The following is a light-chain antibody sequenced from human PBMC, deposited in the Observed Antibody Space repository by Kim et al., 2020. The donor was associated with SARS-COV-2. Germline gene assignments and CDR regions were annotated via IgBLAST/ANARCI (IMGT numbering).Light chain of an antibody. J-gene: IGKJ2*01. CDR1: QSVSSSY. CDR3: QQFGSSPPLYT. CDR2: GAS. Sequence: EIVLTQSPGTLSLSPGERATLSCRASQSVSSSYLAWYQQKPGQAPRLLIYGASSRATGIPDRFSGSGSGTDFTLTISRLEPEDSAVYYCQQFGSSPPLYTFGQGTKLEI. V-gene: IGKV3-20*01.